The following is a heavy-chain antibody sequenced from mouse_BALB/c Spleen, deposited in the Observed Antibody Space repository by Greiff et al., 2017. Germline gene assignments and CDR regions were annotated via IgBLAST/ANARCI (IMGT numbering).Heavy chain of an antibody. V-gene: IGHV1-9*01. CDR2: ILPGSGST. CDR1: GYTFSSYW. J-gene: IGHJ4*01. D-gene: IGHD2-3*01. Sequence: VKLKQSGAELMKPGASVKISCKATGYTFSSYWVEWVKQRPGHGLEWIGEILPGSGSTNYNEKFKGKATFTADTSSNTAYMQLSSLTSEDSAVYYCARFDGYYRYAMDYWGQGTSVTVSS. CDR3: ARFDGYYRYAMDY.